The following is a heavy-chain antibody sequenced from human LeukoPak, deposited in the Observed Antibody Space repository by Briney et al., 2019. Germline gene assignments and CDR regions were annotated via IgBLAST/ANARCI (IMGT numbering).Heavy chain of an antibody. CDR2: ISSSSRTI. D-gene: IGHD3-10*01. CDR1: GFTFDDYA. Sequence: GGSLRLSCAASGFTFDDYAMNWVRQAPGKGLEWVSYISSSSRTIHYADSVKGRFTISRDNAKNSLYLQMNSLRAEDTAVYYCARDTHFYGSGSPAFDIWGQGTMVTVSS. CDR3: ARDTHFYGSGSPAFDI. V-gene: IGHV3-48*04. J-gene: IGHJ3*02.